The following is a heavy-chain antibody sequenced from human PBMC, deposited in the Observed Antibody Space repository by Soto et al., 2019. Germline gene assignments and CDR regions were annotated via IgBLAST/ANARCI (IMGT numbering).Heavy chain of an antibody. J-gene: IGHJ6*02. D-gene: IGHD3-10*01. V-gene: IGHV3-11*04. Sequence: GGSLRLSCAASGFKFGDHYMTWIRQAPGKGLEWVSKISGDGTTQYYADSVKGRFTVSRDNAKNSLHLQMNSLRAEDTAVYYCARELLWFGELNYGMDVWGQGTTVTVSS. CDR3: ARELLWFGELNYGMDV. CDR2: ISGDGTTQ. CDR1: GFKFGDHY.